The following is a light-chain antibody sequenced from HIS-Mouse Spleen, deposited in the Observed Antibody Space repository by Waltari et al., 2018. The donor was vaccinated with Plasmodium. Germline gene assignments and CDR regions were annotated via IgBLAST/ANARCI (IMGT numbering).Light chain of an antibody. CDR3: YSAADNNRV. V-gene: IGLV3-27*01. CDR2: KDS. J-gene: IGLJ3*02. CDR1: VLAKKY. Sequence: SYELTQPSSVSVSPGQTARITCPGEVLAKKYARWVQQKPGQAPVLVIYKDSARPSGIPERFSGSSSGTTVTLTISGAQVEDEADYYCYSAADNNRVFGGGTKLTVL.